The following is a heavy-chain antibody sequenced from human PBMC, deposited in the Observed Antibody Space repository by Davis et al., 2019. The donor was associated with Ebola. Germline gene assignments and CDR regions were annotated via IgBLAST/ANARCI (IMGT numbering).Heavy chain of an antibody. CDR2: IYSSGST. CDR1: GDSISSYY. D-gene: IGHD3-3*01. J-gene: IGHJ4*02. Sequence: MPSETLSLTCTVSGDSISSYYWSWIRQSPGKGLEWIGYIYSSGSTNYNPSLKSRVTISVDTSKNQFSLRLSSVTAADTAVYYCARNAYDFRSGYQYYFDCWGQGTLVTVSS. CDR3: ARNAYDFRSGYQYYFDC. V-gene: IGHV4-59*01.